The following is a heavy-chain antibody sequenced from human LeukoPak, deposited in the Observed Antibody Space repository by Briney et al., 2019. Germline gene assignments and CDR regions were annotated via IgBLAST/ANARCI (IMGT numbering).Heavy chain of an antibody. V-gene: IGHV3-48*03. CDR1: GFTFSSYE. D-gene: IGHD5-18*01. CDR3: AKGYSFGCCNYYYMDA. J-gene: IGHJ6*03. Sequence: GGSLRLSCAASGFTFSSYEMNWVRQAPGKGLEWVSYISSSGSTIYYADSVKGRFTISRDNAKNSLYLQMNSLRAEDTAVYYCAKGYSFGCCNYYYMDAWGKGTTVTVSS. CDR2: ISSSGSTI.